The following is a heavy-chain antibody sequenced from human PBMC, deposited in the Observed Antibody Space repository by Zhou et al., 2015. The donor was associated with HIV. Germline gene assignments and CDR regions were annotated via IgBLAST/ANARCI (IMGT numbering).Heavy chain of an antibody. CDR3: ARSSADSDYAFDT. CDR1: GGTFSGSD. Sequence: LVQSGTEVRKPGSSVKVSCKASGGTFSGSDLSWVRQAPGQGLEWMGSITPMFETKTYAEKFRARLTITVDKSTSAAYMELSGLTSEDAAVYFCARSSADSDYAFDTWGQGTQVVVSS. J-gene: IGHJ3*02. D-gene: IGHD3-22*01. CDR2: ITPMFETK. V-gene: IGHV1-69*06.